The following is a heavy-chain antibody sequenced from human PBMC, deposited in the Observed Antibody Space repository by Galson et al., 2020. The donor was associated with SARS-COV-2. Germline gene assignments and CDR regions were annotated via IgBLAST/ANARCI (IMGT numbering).Heavy chain of an antibody. Sequence: SETLSLTCAVYGGSFSGYYWSWIRQPPGKGLEWIGEINHSGSTNYNPSLKSRVTISVDTSKNQFSLKLSSVTAADTAVYYCARGQITMVRGVIITRPPFDYWGQGTLVTVSS. V-gene: IGHV4-34*01. D-gene: IGHD3-10*01. CDR3: ARGQITMVRGVIITRPPFDY. CDR2: INHSGST. CDR1: GGSFSGYY. J-gene: IGHJ4*02.